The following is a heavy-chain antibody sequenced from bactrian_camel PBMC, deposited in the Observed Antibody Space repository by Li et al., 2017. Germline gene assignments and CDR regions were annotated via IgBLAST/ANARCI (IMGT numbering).Heavy chain of an antibody. CDR3: AADRRRHGTPSLRPGDYSV. D-gene: IGHD2*01. CDR2: LASDGST. Sequence: QVQLVESGGGSAQAGESLRLNCAFDAYTPTNVRMAWFRQKPGKGREGVASLASDGSTIYADSLKGRVTISKDNARNWLDLQVETLEPGDTARYFCAADRRRHGTPSLRPGDYSVWGQGTQVTVS. CDR1: AYTPTNVR. V-gene: IGHV3S53*01. J-gene: IGHJ4*01.